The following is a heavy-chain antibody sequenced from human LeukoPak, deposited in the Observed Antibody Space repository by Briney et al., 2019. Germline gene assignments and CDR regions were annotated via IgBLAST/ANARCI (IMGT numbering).Heavy chain of an antibody. Sequence: GESLKISCKISGYTLTNNWIGWVRQMPGKGREWMGINYPGDSDTTYSPSFQGQVTMSADKSISTAYLQWSSLKASDTAMYYCARRVSSSGFDAFDVWGQGTMVTVSS. CDR1: GYTLTNNW. CDR3: ARRVSSSGFDAFDV. J-gene: IGHJ3*01. V-gene: IGHV5-51*01. D-gene: IGHD5-12*01. CDR2: NYPGDSDT.